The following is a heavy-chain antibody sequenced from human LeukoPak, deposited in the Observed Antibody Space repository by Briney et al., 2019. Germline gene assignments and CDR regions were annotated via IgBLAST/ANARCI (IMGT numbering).Heavy chain of an antibody. CDR2: INHSGRT. J-gene: IGHJ5*02. Sequence: SETLSLTCAVSGGSPRGDYWSCIRDPPGKRLEWIGEINHSGRTNYNPSLKSRVTISVGTYKNQFSLKLSSVTAADTAVYYCARGTHIVATIGNWFDPWGQGTLVTVSS. V-gene: IGHV4-34*01. D-gene: IGHD5-12*01. CDR3: ARGTHIVATIGNWFDP. CDR1: GGSPRGDY.